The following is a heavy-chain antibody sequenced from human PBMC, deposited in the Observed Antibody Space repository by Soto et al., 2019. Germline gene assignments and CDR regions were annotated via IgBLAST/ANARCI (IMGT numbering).Heavy chain of an antibody. CDR2: IYYTGKA. CDR3: ARDYFDSSDYTTNWFDP. CDR1: GGSISGGGYY. J-gene: IGHJ5*02. D-gene: IGHD3-22*01. Sequence: SETLSLTCTVSGGSISGGGYYWAWIRQLPGKGLEWIGSIYYTGKAYYNPSLKSRVTIFVDTSKNQFSLKLTTVTAADTALYYCARDYFDSSDYTTNWFDPWGQGTLVTVSS. V-gene: IGHV4-39*01.